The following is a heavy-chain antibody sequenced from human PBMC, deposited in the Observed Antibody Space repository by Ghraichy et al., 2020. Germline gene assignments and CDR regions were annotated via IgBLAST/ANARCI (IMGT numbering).Heavy chain of an antibody. CDR1: GFTFSSYA. D-gene: IGHD6-19*01. CDR3: VKDRGPSGSFDY. J-gene: IGHJ4*03. V-gene: IGHV3-23*01. Sequence: ETLSLTCAASGFTFSSYAMSWVRQAPGKGLEWVSAIGGSTGNTYYADSVMGRFTISRDNSKNTLYLQMNSLRAEDTAVFYCVKDRGPSGSFDYWGQGTLVTVSS. CDR2: IGGSTGNT.